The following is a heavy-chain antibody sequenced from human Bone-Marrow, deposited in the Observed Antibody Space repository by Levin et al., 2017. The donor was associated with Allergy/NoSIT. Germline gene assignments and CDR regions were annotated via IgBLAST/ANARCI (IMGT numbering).Heavy chain of an antibody. CDR2: ISGSGADT. J-gene: IGHJ4*02. V-gene: IGHV3-23*01. D-gene: IGHD6-19*01. Sequence: GESLKISCAASGFTFSAYAMTWVRQAPGKGLEWVSVISGSGADTSHADSVKGRFTISRDNPQNMVFLQMDSLRAEDTAVYYCAKMTQWLRGGYFDYWGQGILVTISS. CDR3: AKMTQWLRGGYFDY. CDR1: GFTFSAYA.